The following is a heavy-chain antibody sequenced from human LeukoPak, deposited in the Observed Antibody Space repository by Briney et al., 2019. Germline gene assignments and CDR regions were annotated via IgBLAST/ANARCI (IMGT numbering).Heavy chain of an antibody. CDR2: ISAYNGDT. D-gene: IGHD1-26*01. V-gene: IGHV1-18*01. Sequence: ASVKVSCKASGYTFLSSAISWVRQAPGQGPEWMGWISAYNGDTNYAQKLPGRVTMTTDTSTSTAYIGRRSLRSADTGVYYCARVVGPATPSAFNWFDPWGQGTLVTVSS. J-gene: IGHJ5*02. CDR3: ARVVGPATPSAFNWFDP. CDR1: GYTFLSSA.